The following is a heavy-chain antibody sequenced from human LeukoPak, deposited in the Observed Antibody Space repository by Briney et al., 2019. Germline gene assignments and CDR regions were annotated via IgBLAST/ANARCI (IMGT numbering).Heavy chain of an antibody. V-gene: IGHV3-21*01. CDR1: GFTFSTYS. J-gene: IGHJ4*02. CDR3: VAMGYNYFDP. D-gene: IGHD5-18*01. Sequence: GGSLRLSCAASGFTFSTYSMNWVRQAPGKGLEWVSYIGSSSSYIDYAGSVRGRFTVSRDNAKNSLCLQMNSLRDEDTAVYYCVAMGYNYFDPWGQGSLVIVSS. CDR2: IGSSSSYI.